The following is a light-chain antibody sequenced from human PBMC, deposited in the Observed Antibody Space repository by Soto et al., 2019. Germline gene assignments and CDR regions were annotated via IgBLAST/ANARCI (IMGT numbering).Light chain of an antibody. V-gene: IGKV1-5*01. CDR1: QSITIW. J-gene: IGKJ5*01. CDR3: QQFHSSPIP. CDR2: DAS. Sequence: DIQMTQSPSTLSASAGDRVTITCRASQSITIWLAWYQQKPGTAPKLLIYDASTLESGVPSRFGGSGSGTEFTLTISILQPDDFATYYCQQFHSSPIPFGQGTRLEIK.